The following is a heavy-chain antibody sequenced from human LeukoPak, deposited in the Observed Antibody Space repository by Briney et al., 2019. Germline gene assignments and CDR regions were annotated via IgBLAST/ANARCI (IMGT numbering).Heavy chain of an antibody. CDR1: GYSFTSYC. CDR3: ARRGQLSWGYYFDY. Sequence: GEPLKISCMGSGYSFTSYCIGWVRQMPGKGLEWMGIIYPGDSDTRYSPSFQGQVTISADKSISTAYLQWSSLKASDTAIYYCARRGQLSWGYYFDYWGQGALVTVSS. J-gene: IGHJ4*02. CDR2: IYPGDSDT. D-gene: IGHD5-18*01. V-gene: IGHV5-51*01.